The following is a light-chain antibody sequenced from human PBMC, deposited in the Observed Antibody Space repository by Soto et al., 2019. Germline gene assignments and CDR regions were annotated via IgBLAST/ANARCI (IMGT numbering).Light chain of an antibody. J-gene: IGLJ1*01. V-gene: IGLV2-14*03. CDR2: NVY. CDR3: NSYTSASTDV. Sequence: QSALTQPASVSGSPGQSITIFCTGTSSDIGIYNFVSWYQQHPGKAPKLMIYNVYSRPSGVSSRFSGSKSGNTASLTISWLQAEDEADYYCNSYTSASTDVFGTGIKVT. CDR1: SSDIGIYNF.